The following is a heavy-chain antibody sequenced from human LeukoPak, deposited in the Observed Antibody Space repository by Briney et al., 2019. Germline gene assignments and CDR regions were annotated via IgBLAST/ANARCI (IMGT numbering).Heavy chain of an antibody. CDR3: ARAYYDSMYFDY. CDR1: GGSISSSSYY. D-gene: IGHD3-22*01. V-gene: IGHV4-39*07. CDR2: IYYSGST. J-gene: IGHJ4*02. Sequence: SETLSLTCTVSGGSISSSSYYWGWIRQPPGKGLEWIGSIYYSGSTYYNPSLKSRVTMSVDTSKNQFSLKLSSVTAADTAVYYCARAYYDSMYFDYWGQGTLVTVSS.